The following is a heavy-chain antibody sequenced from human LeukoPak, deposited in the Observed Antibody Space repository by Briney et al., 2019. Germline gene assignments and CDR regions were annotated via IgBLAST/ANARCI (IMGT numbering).Heavy chain of an antibody. CDR3: AAQSPRVTTSSGMDV. Sequence: ASVKVSCKASGYTFTGYYMHWVRQAPGQGLEWMGWINPNSGGTNYAQKFQGRVTMTEDTSTDTAYMELSSLRSEDTAVYYCAAQSPRVTTSSGMDVWGQGTTVTVSS. J-gene: IGHJ6*02. CDR2: INPNSGGT. D-gene: IGHD4-11*01. CDR1: GYTFTGYY. V-gene: IGHV1-2*02.